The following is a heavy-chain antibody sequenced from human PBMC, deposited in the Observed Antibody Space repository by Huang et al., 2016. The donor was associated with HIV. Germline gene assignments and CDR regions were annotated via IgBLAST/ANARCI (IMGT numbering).Heavy chain of an antibody. CDR3: ARHWEGSVYYYYYIDV. CDR2: IYHTWTT. CDR1: GASIRRASYY. J-gene: IGHJ6*03. V-gene: IGHV4-39*01. Sequence: QVKLQESGPGLVKSSETLSLPCPVSGASIRRASYYWGWIRQPPGKWLEWLGPIYHTWTTYSSTALKSRLSRSVDTSENQVALRLRAVTAADTAVYFCARHWEGSVYYYYYIDVWGPGTTVTVSS. D-gene: IGHD1-26*01.